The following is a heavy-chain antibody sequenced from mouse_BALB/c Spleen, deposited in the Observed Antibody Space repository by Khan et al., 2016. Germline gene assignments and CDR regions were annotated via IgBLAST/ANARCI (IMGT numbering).Heavy chain of an antibody. V-gene: IGHV3-2*02. CDR3: TRSPTATRYFDV. CDR2: IRYSGST. D-gene: IGHD1-2*01. CDR1: GYSITSDYA. J-gene: IGHJ1*01. Sequence: EVQLVESGPGLVKPSQSLSLTCTVTGYSITSDYAWNWIRQFPGNKLEWMGYIRYSGSTTYNPSLKSRISITRDPSKNQFFLPLYSETTEDTPTYYCTRSPTATRYFDVWGAGTTVTVSS.